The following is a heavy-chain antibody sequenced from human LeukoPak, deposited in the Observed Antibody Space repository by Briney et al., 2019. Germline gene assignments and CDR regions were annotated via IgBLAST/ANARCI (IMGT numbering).Heavy chain of an antibody. V-gene: IGHV3-30*04. CDR2: ISYDGSNK. Sequence: GGSLRLSCAASGFTFSSYATHWVRQAPGKGLEWVAVISYDGSNKYYADSVKGRFTISRDNSKNTLYLQMNSLRAEDTAVYYCARDYAVAAHFDYWGQGTLVTVSS. CDR1: GFTFSSYA. CDR3: ARDYAVAAHFDY. J-gene: IGHJ4*02. D-gene: IGHD6-19*01.